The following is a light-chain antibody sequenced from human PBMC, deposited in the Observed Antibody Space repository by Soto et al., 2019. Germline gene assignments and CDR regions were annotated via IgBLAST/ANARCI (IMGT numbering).Light chain of an antibody. J-gene: IGLJ1*01. CDR2: EVS. V-gene: IGLV2-14*01. CDR3: SSYTSSSTPCV. Sequence: QSALTQPASVSGSPGQSITISCTGTSSDVGGYNSVSWYQQHPGKAPKLMIYEVSNRPSGVSKRFSGSKSGSTASLTISGLQAEDEADYYCSSYTSSSTPCVFGTGTKLTVL. CDR1: SSDVGGYNS.